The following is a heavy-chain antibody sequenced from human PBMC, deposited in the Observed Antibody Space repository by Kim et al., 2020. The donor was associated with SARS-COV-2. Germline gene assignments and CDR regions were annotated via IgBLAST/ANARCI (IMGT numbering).Heavy chain of an antibody. V-gene: IGHV4-39*01. CDR1: GGSISSSSYY. CDR2: IYYSGST. Sequence: SETLSLTCTVSGGSISSSSYYWGWIRQPPGKGLEWIGSIYYSGSTYYNPSLKSRVTISVDTSKNQFSLKLSSVTAADTAVYYCARVMDVVVPAAIYYYYGMDVWGQGTTVTVSS. CDR3: ARVMDVVVPAAIYYYYGMDV. J-gene: IGHJ6*02. D-gene: IGHD2-2*01.